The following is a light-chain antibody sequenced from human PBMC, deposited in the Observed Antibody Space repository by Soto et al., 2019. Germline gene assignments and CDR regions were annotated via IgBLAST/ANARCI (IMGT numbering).Light chain of an antibody. CDR2: DAS. Sequence: EIVMTQSPATLSVSPGGRGTISCRASQSVKKNLAWYQQKPGQAPRLLIYDASTRATGVPARFSGSRSGPEFTLTINSLQSEDFAIYYCQPYNNWTLTFGGGTKVDIK. V-gene: IGKV3-15*01. J-gene: IGKJ4*01. CDR3: QPYNNWTLT. CDR1: QSVKKN.